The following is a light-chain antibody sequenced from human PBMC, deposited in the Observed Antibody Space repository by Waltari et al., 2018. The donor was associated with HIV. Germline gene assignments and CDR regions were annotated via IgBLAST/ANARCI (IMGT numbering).Light chain of an antibody. Sequence: QSVLTQPPSVSGATGQRVTISCTGSSSNIGAGYHVHWYQQLPGTAPKLLIYGNSNRPSGVPDRFSGSKSGTSASLAITGLQAEDEADYYCQSHDSSLSGYVFGTGTKVTVL. CDR3: QSHDSSLSGYV. J-gene: IGLJ1*01. CDR2: GNS. CDR1: SSNIGAGYH. V-gene: IGLV1-40*01.